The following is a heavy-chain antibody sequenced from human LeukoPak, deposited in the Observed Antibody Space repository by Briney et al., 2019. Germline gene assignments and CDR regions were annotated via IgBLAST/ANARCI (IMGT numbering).Heavy chain of an antibody. J-gene: IGHJ4*02. CDR1: GGTVSSYA. CDR2: IIPLFGTT. D-gene: IGHD2-15*01. V-gene: IGHV1-69*01. Sequence: ASVKVSCKASGGTVSSYAISWVRQAPGQGLEWMGGIIPLFGTTNYAQKFQGRVTITADESRGTAYMELSSLRSEDTAVYYCARDHGGCNFDYWGQGTLVTVSS. CDR3: ARDHGGCNFDY.